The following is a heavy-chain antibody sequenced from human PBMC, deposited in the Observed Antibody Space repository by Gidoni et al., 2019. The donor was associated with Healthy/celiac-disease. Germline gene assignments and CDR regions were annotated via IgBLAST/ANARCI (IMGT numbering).Heavy chain of an antibody. J-gene: IGHJ5*02. D-gene: IGHD3-3*01. CDR2: NSGSGGGT. CDR1: GFSFSSYA. Sequence: EVQLLESGGGWVQPGGSLRLSGAASGFSFSSYAMSWVRQAAGKGLEWVSANSGSGGGTYYAYAVKGRFTISIYNSKNTLYLQMNSLRAEDTAVYYCAKDHFTFFGGVMGPPRAIPNWFDPWGQGTLVTVSS. CDR3: AKDHFTFFGGVMGPPRAIPNWFDP. V-gene: IGHV3-23*01.